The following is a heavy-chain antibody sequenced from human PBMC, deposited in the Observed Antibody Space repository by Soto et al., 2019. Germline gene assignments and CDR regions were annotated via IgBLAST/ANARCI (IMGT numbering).Heavy chain of an antibody. V-gene: IGHV4-59*01. CDR1: GGSISPFY. CDR3: ARVGGVAARTFDY. Sequence: ETLSLTCTVSGGSISPFYWSWVRQPPGKGLEWIGYLYYSDNTNYNPSLKSRVTISVDASKNQVSLRLTSVTAADTAVYYCARVGGVAARTFDYWGQGTVVTVSS. J-gene: IGHJ4*02. CDR2: LYYSDNT. D-gene: IGHD3-16*01.